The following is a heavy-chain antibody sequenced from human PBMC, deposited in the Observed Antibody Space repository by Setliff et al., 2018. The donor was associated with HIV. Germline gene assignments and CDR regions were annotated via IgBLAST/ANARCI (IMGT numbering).Heavy chain of an antibody. CDR2: INTHNGNT. D-gene: IGHD6-13*01. CDR1: GYIFTTFG. Sequence: ASVKVSCKASGYIFTTFGFSWVRQAPGQGLEWMGWINTHNGNTHYAQRFQGRVTMTRDTSTTTAYMELRSLRSDDTAVYYCARATGAAGLWGQGTKVTVSS. CDR3: ARATGAAGL. V-gene: IGHV1-18*01. J-gene: IGHJ4*02.